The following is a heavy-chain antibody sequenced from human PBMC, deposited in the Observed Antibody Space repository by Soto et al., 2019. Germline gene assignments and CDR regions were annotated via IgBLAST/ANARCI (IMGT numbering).Heavy chain of an antibody. CDR2: ISGSDNST. J-gene: IGHJ6*02. V-gene: IGHV3-23*01. Sequence: PXVSLRLSFAASGFTFSSYAMSWVRQAPGKGLEWVSAISGSDNSTYYADSVKGRFTISRENSKNTLYLQMSSLRADDTAVYYCAPMGVWGQGTTVTVSS. CDR3: APMGV. CDR1: GFTFSSYA.